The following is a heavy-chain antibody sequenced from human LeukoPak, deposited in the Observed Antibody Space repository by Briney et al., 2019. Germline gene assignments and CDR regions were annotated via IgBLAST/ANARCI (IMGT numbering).Heavy chain of an antibody. V-gene: IGHV4-61*02. Sequence: SETLSLTCTVSGGSISSGSYYWSWIRQPAGKGLEWIGRIYTSGSTNYNPSLKSRVTISVDTSRNQFSLKLSSVTAADTAVYYCATTYYYDSSGYENQNWFDPWGQGTLVTVSS. D-gene: IGHD3-22*01. CDR3: ATTYYYDSSGYENQNWFDP. CDR1: GGSISSGSYY. J-gene: IGHJ5*02. CDR2: IYTSGST.